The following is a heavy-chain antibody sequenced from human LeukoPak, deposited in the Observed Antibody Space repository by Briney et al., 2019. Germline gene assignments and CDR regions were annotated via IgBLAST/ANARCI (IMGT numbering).Heavy chain of an antibody. D-gene: IGHD6-13*01. CDR3: ARGRIAAAGRPDY. V-gene: IGHV5-51*01. CDR1: GYGFTNYW. J-gene: IGHJ4*02. CDR2: IYPGDSDT. Sequence: GESLKISCKGSGYGFTNYWIGWVRQMPGKGLEWMGIIYPGDSDTRYSPSFQGQVTISADKSISTAYLQWSSLKASDTAMYYCARGRIAAAGRPDYWGQGTLVTVSS.